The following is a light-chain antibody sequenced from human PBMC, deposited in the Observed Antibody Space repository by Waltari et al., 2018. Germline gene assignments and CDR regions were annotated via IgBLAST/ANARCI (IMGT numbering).Light chain of an antibody. Sequence: IVLTKSPATLSLSPGERATLSCRASQSVRNYLAWSQQKPGQAPRLLIYGASNRATGIPARFSGSGSGTDFTLTISSLEPEDFAVYYCQQRSNWPLTFGGGTKVEIK. CDR1: QSVRNY. CDR3: QQRSNWPLT. V-gene: IGKV3-11*01. CDR2: GAS. J-gene: IGKJ4*01.